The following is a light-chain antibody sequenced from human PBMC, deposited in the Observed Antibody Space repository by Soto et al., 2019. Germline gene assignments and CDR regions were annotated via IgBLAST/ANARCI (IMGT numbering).Light chain of an antibody. Sequence: DIQMTQSPSSVSASVGDRITITCRASQSINNWLAWYQEKPGKAPKLLIYAASSLPGGVPSRFSGSGSGTDFTLTISSLQPEAFATYFCQQAHSFPLTFGGGTKVEIK. J-gene: IGKJ4*01. CDR2: AAS. CDR3: QQAHSFPLT. V-gene: IGKV1-12*01. CDR1: QSINNW.